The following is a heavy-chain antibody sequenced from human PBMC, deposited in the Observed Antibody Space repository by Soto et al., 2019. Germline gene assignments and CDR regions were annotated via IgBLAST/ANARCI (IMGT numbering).Heavy chain of an antibody. CDR1: GGTFSSYA. D-gene: IGHD5-18*01. Sequence: SVKVSCKASGGTFSSYAISWVRQAPGQGLEWMGGIIPIFGTANYAQKFQGRVTITADESTSTAYMELSSLRSEDTAVYYCARDRIVDTAMVGLYYYYGMDVWGQGTTVTVSS. CDR2: IIPIFGTA. J-gene: IGHJ6*02. CDR3: ARDRIVDTAMVGLYYYYGMDV. V-gene: IGHV1-69*13.